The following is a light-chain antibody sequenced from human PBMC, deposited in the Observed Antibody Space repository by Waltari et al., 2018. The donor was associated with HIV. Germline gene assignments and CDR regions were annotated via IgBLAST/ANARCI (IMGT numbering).Light chain of an antibody. CDR3: QQYGTSPRT. V-gene: IGKV3-20*01. CDR2: GAS. CDR1: QSVSSRS. Sequence: EIVLTQSPGTLSLSPGERATLSCRASQSVSSRSLAWYQQRPGQAPRLLISGASSRATGIPDRLSGSGSGTDFTLTISRLEPGDFAVYYCQQYGTSPRTFGQGTKVEIK. J-gene: IGKJ1*01.